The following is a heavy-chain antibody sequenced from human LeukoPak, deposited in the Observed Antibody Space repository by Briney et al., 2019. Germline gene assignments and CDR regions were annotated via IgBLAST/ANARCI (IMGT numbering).Heavy chain of an antibody. V-gene: IGHV4-4*02. D-gene: IGHD2-21*01. Sequence: GSLRLSCAASGFTFSSYWMSWVRQAPGKGLEWIGEISHSGSTNYNPSLKSRVTLSVDKSKNQFSLKLSSVTAADTAVYYCASLYCDGSDACWLISPYWGQGALVTVSS. J-gene: IGHJ4*02. CDR2: ISHSGST. CDR3: ASLYCDGSDACWLISPY. CDR1: GFTFSSYW.